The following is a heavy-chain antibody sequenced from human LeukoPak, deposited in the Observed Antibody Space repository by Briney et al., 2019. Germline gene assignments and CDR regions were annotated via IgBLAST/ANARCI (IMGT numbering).Heavy chain of an antibody. CDR1: GYTFTGYY. Sequence: ASVKVSCKASGYTFTGYYMHWVRQAPGQGLEWMGWINPNSGGTNYAQKFQGRVTMTRDTSISTAYMELSRLRSDDTAVYDCARESVDTAMAHPYYFDYWGQGTLVTVSS. CDR3: ARESVDTAMAHPYYFDY. J-gene: IGHJ4*02. CDR2: INPNSGGT. D-gene: IGHD5-18*01. V-gene: IGHV1-2*02.